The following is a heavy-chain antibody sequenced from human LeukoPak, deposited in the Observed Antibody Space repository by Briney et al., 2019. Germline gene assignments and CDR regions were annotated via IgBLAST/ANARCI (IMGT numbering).Heavy chain of an antibody. Sequence: GGSLRLSCAASGFPFSSYSMHWVRQAPGKGLEWVTVISYDGNNEYYADSVKGRFTISRDNSMNTLYLLMNSLRVEDTAVYYCVRDGLRYFDWLYRPDAFDIWGQGTMVTVSS. J-gene: IGHJ3*02. CDR1: GFPFSSYS. CDR2: ISYDGNNE. D-gene: IGHD3-9*01. V-gene: IGHV3-30-3*01. CDR3: VRDGLRYFDWLYRPDAFDI.